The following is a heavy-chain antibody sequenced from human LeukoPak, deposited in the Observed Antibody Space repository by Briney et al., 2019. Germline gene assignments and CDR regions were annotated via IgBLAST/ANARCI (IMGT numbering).Heavy chain of an antibody. D-gene: IGHD2-2*01. CDR2: ISGSGCST. J-gene: IGHJ4*02. Sequence: GGSLRLSCAASGFTFSSYAMSWVRQAPGKGLEWVSAISGSGCSTYYADAVKGRFTISRDNSKNALYLKMNTLRAQDTAVYYWAKDLYYCTSTSCYLRARALVVPYFDYWGQGTLVTVSS. V-gene: IGHV3-23*01. CDR3: AKDLYYCTSTSCYLRARALVVPYFDY. CDR1: GFTFSSYA.